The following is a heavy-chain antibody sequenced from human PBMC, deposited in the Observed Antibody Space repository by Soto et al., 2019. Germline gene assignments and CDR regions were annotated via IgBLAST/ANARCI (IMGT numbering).Heavy chain of an antibody. Sequence: GGSLRLSCAASGFTFSSYWMSWVRQAPGKGLEWVANIKHDGSEKYYVDSVKGRFTISRDNAKNSLYLQMNSLRAEDTAVYYCASQDFWSGYYPIPWGQGTLVTVSS. CDR3: ASQDFWSGYYPIP. CDR2: IKHDGSEK. D-gene: IGHD3-3*01. V-gene: IGHV3-7*01. CDR1: GFTFSSYW. J-gene: IGHJ5*02.